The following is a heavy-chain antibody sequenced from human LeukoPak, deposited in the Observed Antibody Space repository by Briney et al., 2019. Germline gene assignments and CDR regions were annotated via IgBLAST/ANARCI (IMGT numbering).Heavy chain of an antibody. CDR1: GFTFSSYA. CDR3: ARALDYGGNARYYYYYYMDV. CDR2: ISGSGGST. J-gene: IGHJ6*03. D-gene: IGHD4-23*01. V-gene: IGHV3-23*01. Sequence: GGSLRLSCAASGFTFSSYAMSWVRQAPGKGLEWVSAISGSGGSTYYADSVKGRFTISRDNSKNTLYLQMNSLRAEDAAAYYCARALDYGGNARYYYYYYMDVWGKGTTVTVSS.